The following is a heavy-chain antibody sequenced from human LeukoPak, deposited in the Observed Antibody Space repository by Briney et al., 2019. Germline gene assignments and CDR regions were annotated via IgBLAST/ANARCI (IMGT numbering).Heavy chain of an antibody. CDR3: ARAVYYYDSSGYYNYYYYGMDV. D-gene: IGHD3-22*01. CDR2: IIPILVIA. CDR1: GGTFSSNA. V-gene: IGHV1-69*04. Sequence: GASVKVSCKASGGTFSSNAISWVRQAPGQGLEWMGRIIPILVIANYAQKFQGRVTITADKSTSTAYMELSSLRSEDTAVYYCARAVYYYDSSGYYNYYYYGMDVWGQGTTVTVSS. J-gene: IGHJ6*02.